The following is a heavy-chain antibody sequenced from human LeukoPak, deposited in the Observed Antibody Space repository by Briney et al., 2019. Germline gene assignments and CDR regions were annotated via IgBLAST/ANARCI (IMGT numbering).Heavy chain of an antibody. J-gene: IGHJ3*02. V-gene: IGHV4-34*01. Sequence: SETLSLTCTVSSDSISSYYWSWIRQPPGKGLEWIGEINHSGSTNYNPSLKSRVTISVDTSKNQFSLGLSSVIAADTAVYYCAAADLHAFDIWGQGTMVTVSS. D-gene: IGHD6-13*01. CDR2: INHSGST. CDR1: SDSISSYY. CDR3: AAADLHAFDI.